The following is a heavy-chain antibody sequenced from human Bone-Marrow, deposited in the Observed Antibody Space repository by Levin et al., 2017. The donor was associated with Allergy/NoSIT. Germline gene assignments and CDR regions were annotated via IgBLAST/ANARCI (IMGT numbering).Heavy chain of an antibody. CDR3: VRAMETYYHYDMGV. D-gene: IGHD3-10*01. V-gene: IGHV3-21*01. CDR2: ISNRGSYI. Sequence: PGGSLRLSCAASGFTFSSYTMTWVRQAPGKGLEWVASISNRGSYIYYGDSVKGRFTISRDNAKNSLYLQMNSLRAEDTAVYYCVRAMETYYHYDMGVWGQGTTVTVSS. CDR1: GFTFSSYT. J-gene: IGHJ6*02.